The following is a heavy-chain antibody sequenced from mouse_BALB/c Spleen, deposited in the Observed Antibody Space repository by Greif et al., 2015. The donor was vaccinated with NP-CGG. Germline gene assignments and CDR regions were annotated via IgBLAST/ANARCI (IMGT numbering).Heavy chain of an antibody. D-gene: IGHD3-1*01. CDR2: IDPANDNT. Sequence: VQLQQSGAELVKPGASVKLSCTASGFNIKDTYMHWVKQRPEQGLEWIGRIDPANDNTKYDPKFQGKATITADTSSNTAYLQLSSLTSEDTAVYYCARARPYYAMDYWGQGTSVTVSS. CDR3: ARARPYYAMDY. J-gene: IGHJ4*01. V-gene: IGHV14-3*02. CDR1: GFNIKDTY.